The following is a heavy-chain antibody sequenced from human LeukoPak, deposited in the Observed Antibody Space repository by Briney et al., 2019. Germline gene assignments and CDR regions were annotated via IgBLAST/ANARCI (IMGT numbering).Heavy chain of an antibody. J-gene: IGHJ2*01. CDR1: GFTFSDYY. D-gene: IGHD1-1*01. V-gene: IGHV3-11*01. Sequence: GGSLRLSCAASGFTFSDYYMSWIRRAPGKGLEWVSYISSSGSTIYYADSVKGRFTISRDNSKNSLYLQMNSLRAEDTAVYYCARVREIVRMENWYFDLWGRGTLVTVSS. CDR2: ISSSGSTI. CDR3: ARVREIVRMENWYFDL.